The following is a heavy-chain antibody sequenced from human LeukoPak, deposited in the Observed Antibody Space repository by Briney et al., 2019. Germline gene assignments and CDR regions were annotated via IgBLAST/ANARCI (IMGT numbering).Heavy chain of an antibody. CDR3: ARVGRGSGWYGDY. J-gene: IGHJ4*02. Sequence: GGSLRLSCGASGFTSSTYSMNWVRQAPGKGLEWVSYISSSSRTIYYADSVKGRFTISRDNAKNSLYLQMDSLRAEDTAVYYCARVGRGSGWYGDYWGQGTLVTVSS. CDR2: ISSSSRTI. CDR1: GFTSSTYS. V-gene: IGHV3-48*01. D-gene: IGHD6-19*01.